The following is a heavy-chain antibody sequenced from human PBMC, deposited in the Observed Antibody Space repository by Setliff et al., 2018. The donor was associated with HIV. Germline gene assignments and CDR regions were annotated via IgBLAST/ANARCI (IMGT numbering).Heavy chain of an antibody. CDR3: ASTRLTGYCSGGTCYLGWFDP. Sequence: PSETLSLTCAVYGGSFSGYYWSWIRQPPGKGLEWIGGINHSGNTQYSPSLKSRVTISIDKSKNQFSLRLTSMSAVDTAVYYCASTRLTGYCSGGTCYLGWFDPWGQGTLVTVSS. D-gene: IGHD2-15*01. V-gene: IGHV4-34*01. CDR1: GGSFSGYY. CDR2: INHSGNT. J-gene: IGHJ5*02.